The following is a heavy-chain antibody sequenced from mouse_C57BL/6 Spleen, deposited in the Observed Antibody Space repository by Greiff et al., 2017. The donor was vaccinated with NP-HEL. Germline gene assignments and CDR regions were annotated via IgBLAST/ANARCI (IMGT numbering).Heavy chain of an antibody. D-gene: IGHD2-10*02. CDR1: GFNIKDDY. Sequence: EVQLQQSGAELVRPGASVKLSCTASGFNIKDDYMHWVKQRPEQGLEWIGWIDPENGDTEYASKFQGKATITADTSSNTAYLQLSSLTSEDTAVYYCTTKAPYGNYYFDYWGKGTTLTVSS. V-gene: IGHV14-4*01. J-gene: IGHJ2*01. CDR3: TTKAPYGNYYFDY. CDR2: IDPENGDT.